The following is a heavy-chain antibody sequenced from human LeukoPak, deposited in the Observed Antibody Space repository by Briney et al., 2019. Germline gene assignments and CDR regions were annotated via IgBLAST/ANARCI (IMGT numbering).Heavy chain of an antibody. Sequence: SETLSLTCAVYGGSFSGYYWSWIRQPPGKGLEWIGEINHSGSTNYNPSLKSRVTISVGTSKNQFSLKLSSVTAADTAVYYCATRPADSSGYSYYFDYWGQGTLVTVSS. J-gene: IGHJ4*02. CDR3: ATRPADSSGYSYYFDY. V-gene: IGHV4-34*01. CDR2: INHSGST. CDR1: GGSFSGYY. D-gene: IGHD3-22*01.